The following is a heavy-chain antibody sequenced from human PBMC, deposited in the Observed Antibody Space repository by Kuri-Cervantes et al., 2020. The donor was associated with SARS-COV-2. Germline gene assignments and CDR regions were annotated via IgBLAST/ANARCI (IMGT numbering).Heavy chain of an antibody. CDR1: GFTFSSYA. CDR3: VKDGGYSDLTLGY. D-gene: IGHD4-11*01. J-gene: IGHJ4*02. V-gene: IGHV3-64D*08. CDR2: ISSNGGST. Sequence: ESLKSSCAASGFTFSSYAMHWVRQATGKGLDFVSAISSNGGSTYYADSVKCSFTISRDNSKITLHLQMSRLRAEETAVCYCVKDGGYSDLTLGYLGQGTLVTVSS.